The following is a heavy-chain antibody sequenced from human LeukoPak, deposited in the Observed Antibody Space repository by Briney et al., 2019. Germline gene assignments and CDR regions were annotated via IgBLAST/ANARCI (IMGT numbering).Heavy chain of an antibody. Sequence: GESLKISCKGSGYSFTSYWIGWVRQMPGKGLEWMGIIYPGDSDTRYSPSFQGQVTISADKSISTAYLQWSSLKASDTAMYYCARSKVEASYYYDSSGYYYFDYWGQGTLVTDSS. CDR1: GYSFTSYW. D-gene: IGHD3-22*01. J-gene: IGHJ4*02. CDR3: ARSKVEASYYYDSSGYYYFDY. V-gene: IGHV5-51*01. CDR2: IYPGDSDT.